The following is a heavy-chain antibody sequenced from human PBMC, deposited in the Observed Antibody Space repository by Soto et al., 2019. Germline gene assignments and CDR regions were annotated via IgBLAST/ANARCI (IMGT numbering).Heavy chain of an antibody. CDR3: XXXXXXXXXGMDV. J-gene: IGHJ6*02. Sequence: QVQLQESGPGLVKPSGTLSLTCAVSGGSISSSNWWSWVRQPPGKGLEWIGEIYHSGSTNYNPSXXXXXXXXXXXXXXXXXXXXXXXXXXXXXXXXXXXXXXXXXXGMDVWGQGTTVTVSS. CDR1: GGSISSSNW. V-gene: IGHV4-4*02. CDR2: IYHSGST.